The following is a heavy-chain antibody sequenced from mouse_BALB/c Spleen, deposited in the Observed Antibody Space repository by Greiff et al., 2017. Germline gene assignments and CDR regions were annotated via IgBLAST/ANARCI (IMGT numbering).Heavy chain of an antibody. J-gene: IGHJ4*01. CDR1: GFTFSSFG. CDR3: ARIGDGYLDY. D-gene: IGHD2-3*01. CDR2: ISSGSSTI. Sequence: VQLVESGGGLVQPGGSRKLSCAASGFTFSSFGMHWVRQAPEKGLEWVAYISSGSSTIYYADTVKGRFTISRDNPKNTLFLQMTSLRSEDTAMYYCARIGDGYLDYWGQGTSVTVSS. V-gene: IGHV5-17*02.